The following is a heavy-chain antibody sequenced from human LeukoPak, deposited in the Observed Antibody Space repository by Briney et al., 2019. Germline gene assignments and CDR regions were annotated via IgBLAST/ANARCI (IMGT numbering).Heavy chain of an antibody. Sequence: PSETLSLTCTVSGGSISSYYWSWIRQPPGKGLEWIGYIYYSGSTNYNPSLKSRVTISVDTSKNQFSLKLSSVTAADTAVYYCARGRSSGWYPSYYYYYYMDVWGKGTTATVSS. D-gene: IGHD6-19*01. CDR3: ARGRSSGWYPSYYYYYYMDV. CDR2: IYYSGST. CDR1: GGSISSYY. J-gene: IGHJ6*03. V-gene: IGHV4-59*01.